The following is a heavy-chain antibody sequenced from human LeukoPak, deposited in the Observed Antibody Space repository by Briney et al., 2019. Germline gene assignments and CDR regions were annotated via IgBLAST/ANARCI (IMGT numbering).Heavy chain of an antibody. D-gene: IGHD3-9*01. Sequence: GGSLRLSCAASGFSFSSHAMSWVRQAPGKGLEWVSSISGSGGSSAYADSVKGRLTISRDRSKNTLYLQMNSLRAEDTAVHYCAKGGAYDLLTGSDFDHWGQGTLVTVSS. CDR2: ISGSGGSS. CDR1: GFSFSSHA. J-gene: IGHJ4*02. CDR3: AKGGAYDLLTGSDFDH. V-gene: IGHV3-23*01.